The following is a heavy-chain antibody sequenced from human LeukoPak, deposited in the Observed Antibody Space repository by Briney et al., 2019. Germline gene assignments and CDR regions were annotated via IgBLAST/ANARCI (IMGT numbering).Heavy chain of an antibody. V-gene: IGHV1-69*04. CDR1: GGTFSSYA. D-gene: IGHD2-15*01. J-gene: IGHJ4*02. Sequence: GASVKVSCKASGGTFSSYAISWVRQAPGQGLEWMGRIIPILGIANYAQKFQGRVTITADKSTSTPYMELSSLRSEATAVCYYVRFGGWSGGRCYGGDRYFDYWGQGTLVTVSS. CDR3: VRFGGWSGGRCYGGDRYFDY. CDR2: IIPILGIA.